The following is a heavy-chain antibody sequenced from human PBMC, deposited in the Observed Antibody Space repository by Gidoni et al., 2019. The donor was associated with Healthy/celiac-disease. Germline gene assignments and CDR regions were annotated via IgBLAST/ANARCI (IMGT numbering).Heavy chain of an antibody. V-gene: IGHV3-21*01. J-gene: IGHJ5*02. CDR3: ARDQKYYGSGSSRQIPQFSRWFDP. D-gene: IGHD3-10*01. CDR1: GFTFSSYR. Sequence: EVQLVESGGGLVKPGGSLRLSCAASGFTFSSYRMHWVRKAPGKGLEWVSTISSSSSYIYYADSVKGRFTISRDNAKNSLYLQMNSLRAEDTAVYYCARDQKYYGSGSSRQIPQFSRWFDPWGQGTLVTVSS. CDR2: ISSSSSYI.